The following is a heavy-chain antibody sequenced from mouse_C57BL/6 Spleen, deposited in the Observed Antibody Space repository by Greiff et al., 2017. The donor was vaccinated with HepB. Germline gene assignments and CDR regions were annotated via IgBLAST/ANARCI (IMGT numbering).Heavy chain of an antibody. Sequence: VQLQQPGAELVMPGASVKLSCKASGYTFTSYWMHWVKQRPGQGLEWIGEIDPSDSYTNYNQKFKGKSTLTVDKSSSTAYMQLSSLTSEDSAVYYCARLDSSGYNADWGTGTLVTVSA. V-gene: IGHV1-69*01. D-gene: IGHD3-2*02. J-gene: IGHJ3*01. CDR2: IDPSDSYT. CDR3: ARLDSSGYNAD. CDR1: GYTFTSYW.